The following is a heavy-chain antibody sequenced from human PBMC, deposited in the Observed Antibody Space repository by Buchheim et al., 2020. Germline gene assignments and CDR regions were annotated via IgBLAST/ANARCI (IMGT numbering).Heavy chain of an antibody. CDR2: ISYDGSNK. V-gene: IGHV3-30-3*01. CDR1: GFTFSSYA. D-gene: IGHD4-17*01. J-gene: IGHJ4*02. CDR3: ARDSDYGDYDGYFDY. Sequence: QVRLVESGGGVVQPGRSLRLSCAASGFTFSSYAMHWVRQAPGKGLEWVAVISYDGSNKYYADSVKGRFTISRDNSKNTLYLQMNSLRAEDTAVYYCARDSDYGDYDGYFDYWGQGTL.